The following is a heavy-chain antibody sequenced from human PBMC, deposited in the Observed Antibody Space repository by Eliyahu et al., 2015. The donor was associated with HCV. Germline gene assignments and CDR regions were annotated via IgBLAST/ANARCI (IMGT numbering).Heavy chain of an antibody. CDR1: GFXFSNYN. V-gene: IGHV3-48*04. CDR2: IITSTSTI. D-gene: IGHD3-3*01. CDR3: ARAVTISGVVIDY. Sequence: EVQLVESGGGLVQPGGSLRLXCAASGFXFSNYNMTWXRQAPGKGLEWVSSIITSTSTIYYADSVKGRFTISRDNAKNSLYLQMNSLRAEDTAVYYCARAVTISGVVIDYWGQGTLVTVSS. J-gene: IGHJ4*02.